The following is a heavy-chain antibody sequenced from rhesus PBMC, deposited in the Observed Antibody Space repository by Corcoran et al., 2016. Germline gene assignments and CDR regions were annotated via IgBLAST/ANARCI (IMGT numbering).Heavy chain of an antibody. CDR2: INGNCGSP. V-gene: IGHV4-80*01. CDR1: GASIRSYW. D-gene: IGHD2-27*01. J-gene: IGHJ4*01. Sequence: QVQLQESGPGLVKPSETLSITCAVSGASIRSYWWSWIRQPPGQGREWIGDINGNCGSPSSNPSLKSRVTISKDASKNQFSLKLSSVTAADTAVYYCARAGGGIYWYFDYWGQGVLVTVSS. CDR3: ARAGGGIYWYFDY.